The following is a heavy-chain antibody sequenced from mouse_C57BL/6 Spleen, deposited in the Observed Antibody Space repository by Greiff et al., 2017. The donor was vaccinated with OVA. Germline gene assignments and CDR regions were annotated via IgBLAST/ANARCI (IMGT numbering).Heavy chain of an antibody. Sequence: EVKLVESEGGLVQPGSSMKLSCTASGFTFSDYYMAWVRQVPEKGLEWVANINYDGSSTYYLDSLKSRFIISRDNAKNILYLQMSSLKSEDTATYYCARADYDYDEDYFDYWGQGTTLTVSS. CDR1: GFTFSDYY. V-gene: IGHV5-16*01. J-gene: IGHJ2*01. D-gene: IGHD2-4*01. CDR2: INYDGSST. CDR3: ARADYDYDEDYFDY.